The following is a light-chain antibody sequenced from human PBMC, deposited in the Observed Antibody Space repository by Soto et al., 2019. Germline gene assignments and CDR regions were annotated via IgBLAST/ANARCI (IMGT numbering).Light chain of an antibody. CDR3: QQYDNLPYI. CDR1: QAIKKY. V-gene: IGKV1-33*01. CDR2: DAS. Sequence: DIQMTQSPSSLSASVGDRVTITCQASQAIKKYLSWFQQKPGKAPKLLIYDASNLQTGVPPSFGGSGSVTDFTFTIPSLQPEDIGTYFCQQYDNLPYIFGQGTKLEIK. J-gene: IGKJ2*01.